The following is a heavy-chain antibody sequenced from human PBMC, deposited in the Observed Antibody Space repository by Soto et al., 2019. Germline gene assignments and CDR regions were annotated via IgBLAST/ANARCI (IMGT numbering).Heavy chain of an antibody. J-gene: IGHJ6*02. Sequence: RGSLRLSCEASGFTFNYYSMDWVGQAPEKGLEWVSSISSSGTYIYYADSVKGRFAISRDNANNVMYLQMDTLRAEDTAVYYCVRAGHVFDVHYYGMDLWGQGTTVTVSS. D-gene: IGHD3-10*01. CDR1: GFTFNYYS. CDR3: VRAGHVFDVHYYGMDL. CDR2: ISSSGTYI. V-gene: IGHV3-21*01.